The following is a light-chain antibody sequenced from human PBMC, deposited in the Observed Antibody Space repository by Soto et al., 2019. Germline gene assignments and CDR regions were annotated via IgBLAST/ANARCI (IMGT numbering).Light chain of an antibody. Sequence: EIVMTQSPATLSVSPGERVTLSCRASQGISRNLAWYQQKLGQAPRLLIYGASTRATGVPARFSGSGSGTEFTLTISSLQSEDFAVSYCQQYNNWHLTFGQGTRLDIK. CDR1: QGISRN. CDR2: GAS. CDR3: QQYNNWHLT. V-gene: IGKV3D-15*01. J-gene: IGKJ5*01.